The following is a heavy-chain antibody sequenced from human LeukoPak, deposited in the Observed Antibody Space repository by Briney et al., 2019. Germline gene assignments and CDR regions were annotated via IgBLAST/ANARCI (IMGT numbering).Heavy chain of an antibody. J-gene: IGHJ4*02. CDR2: ISAYNGNT. Sequence: ASVKVSCKASGYTFTGYYMHWVRQAPGQGLEWMGWISAYNGNTNYAQKLQGRVTMTTDTSTSTAYMELRSLRSDDTAVYYCARVSGGYNDYWGQGTLVTVSS. CDR3: ARVSGGYNDY. D-gene: IGHD5-24*01. CDR1: GYTFTGYY. V-gene: IGHV1-18*04.